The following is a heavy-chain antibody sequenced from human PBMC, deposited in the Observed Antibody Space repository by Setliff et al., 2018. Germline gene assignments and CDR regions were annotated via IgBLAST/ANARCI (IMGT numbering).Heavy chain of an antibody. J-gene: IGHJ4*02. Sequence: SETLSLTCSVSGASISTTYYYWDWIRQSPEKGLEWIGTIYQNGITYYNPSVKSRVTISVDKSKNQFSLSLRSVTAADTAVYYCVRELGRTVDYWGQGALVTVSS. CDR2: IYQNGIT. V-gene: IGHV4-39*07. D-gene: IGHD2-21*02. CDR1: GASISTTYYY. CDR3: VRELGRTVDY.